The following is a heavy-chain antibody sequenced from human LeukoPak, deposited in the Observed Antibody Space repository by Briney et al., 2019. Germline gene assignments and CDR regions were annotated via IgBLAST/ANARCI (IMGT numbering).Heavy chain of an antibody. D-gene: IGHD3-16*02. J-gene: IGHJ4*02. V-gene: IGHV4-39*01. CDR1: GGSISSSSYY. Sequence: SETLSLTCTVSGGSISSSSYYWGWIRQPPGKGLEWIGSIYYSGSTYYNPSLKSRVTISVDTSKNQFSLKLSSVTAADTAVYYCARGSGYNDYVWGSYRYYFDYWGQGTLVTVSS. CDR2: IYYSGST. CDR3: ARGSGYNDYVWGSYRYYFDY.